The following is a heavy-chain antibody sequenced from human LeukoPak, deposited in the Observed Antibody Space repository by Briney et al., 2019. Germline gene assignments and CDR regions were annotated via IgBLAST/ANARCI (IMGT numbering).Heavy chain of an antibody. CDR1: GYTLTEVS. J-gene: IGHJ4*02. V-gene: IGHV1-24*01. CDR2: FDPADGEP. Sequence: GASVKVSCKISGYTLTEVSMHWVRQAPGKGLERMGGFDPADGEPLYAQKFQGRVTMSEDTSTDTAYMDLSSLRSEDTAVYYCATEVVGYGDVHYFDSWGQGTLVTVSS. D-gene: IGHD4-17*01. CDR3: ATEVVGYGDVHYFDS.